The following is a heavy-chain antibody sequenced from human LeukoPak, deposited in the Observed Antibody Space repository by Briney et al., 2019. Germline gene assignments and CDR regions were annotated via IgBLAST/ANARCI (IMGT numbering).Heavy chain of an antibody. CDR2: ISGCGGST. D-gene: IGHD3-22*01. CDR1: GFTFSSYA. CDR3: AKDRRPYYYDSSDWFDP. Sequence: GGSLRLSSAASGFTFSSYAMSSVRQAPGQGLEWVSAISGCGGSTYYADSVNGRFTISRDNSKNTLYLQMNSLRAEDTAVYYCAKDRRPYYYDSSDWFDPWGQGTLVTVSS. V-gene: IGHV3-23*01. J-gene: IGHJ5*02.